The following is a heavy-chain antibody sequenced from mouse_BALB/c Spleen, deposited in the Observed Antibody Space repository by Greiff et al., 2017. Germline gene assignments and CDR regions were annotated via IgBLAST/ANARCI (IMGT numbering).Heavy chain of an antibody. CDR3: ARDYGSSPYYFDY. CDR2: ISSGSSTI. D-gene: IGHD1-1*01. J-gene: IGHJ2*01. Sequence: EVMLVESGGGLVQPGGSRKLSCAASGFTFSSFGMHWVRQAPDKGLEWVAYISSGSSTIYYADTVKGRFTISRDNPKNTLFLQMTSLRSEDTAMYYCARDYGSSPYYFDYWGQGTTLTVSS. V-gene: IGHV5-17*02. CDR1: GFTFSSFG.